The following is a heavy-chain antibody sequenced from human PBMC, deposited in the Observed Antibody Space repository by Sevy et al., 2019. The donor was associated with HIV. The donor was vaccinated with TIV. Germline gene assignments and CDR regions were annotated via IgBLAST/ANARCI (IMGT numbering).Heavy chain of an antibody. D-gene: IGHD2-8*01. CDR3: AHDPPPSSCTIGVCHGFDY. V-gene: IGHV3-23*01. CDR1: GFTFSNYA. J-gene: IGHJ4*02. CDR2: ISGSGGST. Sequence: GGSLRLSCAASGFTFSNYAMSWVRQAPGKGLEWVSAISGSGGSTYYADSGKGRFTISRYNSKNTLYLQMISLRDEDTDVYYCAHDPPPSSCTIGVCHGFDYWGQGTLVTVSS.